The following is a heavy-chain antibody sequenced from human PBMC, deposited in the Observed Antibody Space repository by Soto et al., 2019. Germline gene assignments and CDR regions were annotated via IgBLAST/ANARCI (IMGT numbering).Heavy chain of an antibody. CDR3: ARGFFRPPPTPNFGY. CDR2: INPVDSDT. Sequence: GESLKISCQGFGYSFTSFWIGWVRQMPGKGLKWMGIINPVDSDTRYSPSLQGQVTISVDKSITTAYLQWSSLKASDTAMYYFARGFFRPPPTPNFGYWGLGTLVTVSS. CDR1: GYSFTSFW. D-gene: IGHD3-3*01. V-gene: IGHV5-51*01. J-gene: IGHJ4*02.